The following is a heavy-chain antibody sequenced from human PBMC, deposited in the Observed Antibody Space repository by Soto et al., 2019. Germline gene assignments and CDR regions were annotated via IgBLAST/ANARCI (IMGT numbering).Heavy chain of an antibody. CDR1: GYTLTSYG. CDR2: ISAYNGNT. V-gene: IGHV1-18*01. Sequence: ASVKVSCKASGYTLTSYGISWVRQAPGQGLEWMGWISAYNGNTNYNPSLKSRVTISTDTSKSQFSLKLTSVTAADTAVYYCARVPDTSHYFFWLDPWGQGILVTVSS. CDR3: ARVPDTSHYFFWLDP. D-gene: IGHD3-22*01. J-gene: IGHJ5*02.